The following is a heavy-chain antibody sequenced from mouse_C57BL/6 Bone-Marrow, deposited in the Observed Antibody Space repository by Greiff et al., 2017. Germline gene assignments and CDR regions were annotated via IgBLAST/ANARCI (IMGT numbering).Heavy chain of an antibody. CDR1: GYTFTSYW. D-gene: IGHD1-1*01. V-gene: IGHV1-64*01. J-gene: IGHJ1*03. CDR2: IHPNRGST. Sequence: QVQLKESGAELVKPGASVKLSCKASGYTFTSYWMHWVKQRPGRGLEWIGMIHPNRGSTNCNEKFKSQATLTVEKSTSTAYMQLSSLTSEDSAVYYCANPSTVVAVYWYFDVWGTGTTLTVSS. CDR3: ANPSTVVAVYWYFDV.